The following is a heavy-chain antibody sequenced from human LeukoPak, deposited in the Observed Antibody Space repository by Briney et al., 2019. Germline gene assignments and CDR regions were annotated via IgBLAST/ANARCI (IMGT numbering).Heavy chain of an antibody. Sequence: SETLSLTCTVSGGSISSYYWSWIRQPPGKGLEWIGYIYYGGSTNYNPSLKSRVTISVDTSKNQFSLKLSSVTAADTAVYYCARGASWFDPWGQGTLVTVSS. J-gene: IGHJ5*02. V-gene: IGHV4-59*01. CDR3: ARGASWFDP. CDR1: GGSISSYY. CDR2: IYYGGST.